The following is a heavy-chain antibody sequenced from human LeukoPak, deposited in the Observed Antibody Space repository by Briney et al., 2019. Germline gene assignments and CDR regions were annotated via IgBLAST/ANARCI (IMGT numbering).Heavy chain of an antibody. D-gene: IGHD3-22*01. CDR3: AKGIYYYDSSGYYRSYYFDY. Sequence: PGGSLRLSCAASGFTFDDYAMHWVRQAPGKGLEWVSGISWNSGSIGYADSVKGRFTISRDNAKNSLYLQMNSLRAEDTALYYCAKGIYYYDSSGYYRSYYFDYWGQGTLVTVSS. J-gene: IGHJ4*02. V-gene: IGHV3-9*01. CDR1: GFTFDDYA. CDR2: ISWNSGSI.